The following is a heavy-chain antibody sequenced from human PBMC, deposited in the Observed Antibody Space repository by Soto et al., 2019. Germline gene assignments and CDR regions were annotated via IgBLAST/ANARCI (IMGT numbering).Heavy chain of an antibody. V-gene: IGHV3-53*01. J-gene: IGHJ3*01. CDR1: GLTVSGKKY. Sequence: DVQLVESGGGLIQPGGSLRLSCAAFGLTVSGKKYMAWVRQAPGKGQEWVSGLYDVDGTYYADSVKGRFTTSGDSSKTIVYLQMDSLRPDDTAVYYCASWHLQEHAYDVWGQGTTVTVSS. CDR3: ASWHLQEHAYDV. CDR2: LYDVDGT. D-gene: IGHD4-4*01.